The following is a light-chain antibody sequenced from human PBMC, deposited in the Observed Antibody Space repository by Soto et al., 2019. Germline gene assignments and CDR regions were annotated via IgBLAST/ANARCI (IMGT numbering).Light chain of an antibody. J-gene: IGKJ5*01. V-gene: IGKV3-11*01. Sequence: EVLLTQSPVTLSLSPGERATLSCRASQSVRGLLAWYQQKPGQAPRLLIYDAYNRATGIPPRFSGSGSGTDFTLPISSLEPEYSAVYYCQQRHMWPITFGQGKRLDI. CDR2: DAY. CDR3: QQRHMWPIT. CDR1: QSVRGL.